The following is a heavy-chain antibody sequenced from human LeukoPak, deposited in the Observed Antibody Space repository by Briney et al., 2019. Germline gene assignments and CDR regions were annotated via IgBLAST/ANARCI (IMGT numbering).Heavy chain of an antibody. D-gene: IGHD2-2*01. V-gene: IGHV1-8*01. J-gene: IGHJ5*01. CDR2: MDPNSGNT. Sequence: ASVKVSCKASGCSITSYDINWVRQATGQGLEWMGWMDPNSGNTAYAQKFQGRVTMTRNTSISTAYMELSSLRSEDTAIYYCARGFRDCRSTSCYLPHFNWFDSWGQGTLVTVSS. CDR1: GCSITSYD. CDR3: ARGFRDCRSTSCYLPHFNWFDS.